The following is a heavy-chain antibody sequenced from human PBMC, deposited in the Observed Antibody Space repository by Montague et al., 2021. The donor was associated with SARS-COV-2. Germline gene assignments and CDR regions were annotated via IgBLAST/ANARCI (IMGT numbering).Heavy chain of an antibody. V-gene: IGHV4-59*01. Sequence: SETLSLTCTVSGGSISSYYWGWIRQPPGKGLEWIGYIYYSGSTNYNPSRKSRVTISIDTSKNQFSLKLSSVTAADTAVYYCARGIPRPMRWLLVVDDAFDIWGQGTMVTVST. CDR1: GGSISSYY. D-gene: IGHD3-22*01. CDR3: ARGIPRPMRWLLVVDDAFDI. J-gene: IGHJ3*02. CDR2: IYYSGST.